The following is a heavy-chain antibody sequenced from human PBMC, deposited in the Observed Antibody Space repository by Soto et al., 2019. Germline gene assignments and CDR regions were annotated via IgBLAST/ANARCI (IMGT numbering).Heavy chain of an antibody. CDR3: VRDGTKTLRDWFDP. D-gene: IGHD3-16*01. V-gene: IGHV4-4*07. CDR2: IYATGTT. Sequence: PSETLSLTCTVSGASISGFYWSWIRKSAGKGLEWIGRIYATGTTDYNPSLKSGVRISLDTSKKQFSLKLRSATAADTAVYYCVRDGTKTLRDWFDPWGQGISVTVSS. CDR1: GASISGFY. J-gene: IGHJ5*02.